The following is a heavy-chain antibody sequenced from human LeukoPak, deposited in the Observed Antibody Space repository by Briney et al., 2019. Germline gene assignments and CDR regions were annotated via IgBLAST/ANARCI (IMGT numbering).Heavy chain of an antibody. CDR3: AKGHRTSYGMNV. CDR2: ISYDGSNK. V-gene: IGHV3-30*18. CDR1: GFTFSSYG. J-gene: IGHJ6*02. Sequence: GRSLRLSCAASGFTFSSYGMHWVRQAPGKGLEWVAVISYDGSNKYYADSVKGRFTISRDNSKNTLYLQMNSLRAEDTAVYYCAKGHRTSYGMNVWGQGTTVTVSS. D-gene: IGHD1-1*01.